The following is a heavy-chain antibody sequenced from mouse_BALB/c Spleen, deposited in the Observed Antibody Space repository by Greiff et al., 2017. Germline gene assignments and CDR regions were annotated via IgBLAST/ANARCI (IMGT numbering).Heavy chain of an antibody. J-gene: IGHJ3*01. V-gene: IGHV5-6-5*01. CDR3: ARGYDGYFTWFAY. CDR2: ISSGGST. D-gene: IGHD2-3*01. CDR1: GFTFSSYA. Sequence: DVMLVESGGGLVKPGGSLKLSCAASGFTFSSYAMSWVRQTPEKRLEWVASISSGGSTYYPDSVKGRFTISRDNARNILYLQMSSLRSEDTAMYYCARGYDGYFTWFAYWGQGTLVTVSA.